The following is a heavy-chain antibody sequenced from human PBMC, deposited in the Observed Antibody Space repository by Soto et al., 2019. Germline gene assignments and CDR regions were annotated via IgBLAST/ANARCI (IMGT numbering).Heavy chain of an antibody. J-gene: IGHJ2*01. CDR2: IYYSGST. V-gene: IGHV4-30-4*01. CDR1: GGSISSGDYY. D-gene: IGHD4-17*01. CDR3: ARVSLGYGDNQFNWYFDL. Sequence: SETLSLTCTVSGGSISSGDYYWSWIRQPPGKGLEWIGYIYYSGSTYYNPSLKSRVTISVDTSKNQFSLKLSSVTAADTAVYYCARVSLGYGDNQFNWYFDLWGRGTLVTVSS.